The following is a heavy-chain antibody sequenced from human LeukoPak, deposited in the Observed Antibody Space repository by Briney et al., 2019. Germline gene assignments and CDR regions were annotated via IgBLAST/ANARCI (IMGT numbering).Heavy chain of an antibody. CDR1: GFTFSSYA. Sequence: SLRLSCAASGFTFSSYAMHWVRQAPGKGLEWVAVISYDGSNKYYADSVKGRFTISRDNSKNTLYLQMNSLRAEDTAVYYCARDTPLEMATIQGAFDIWGQGTMVTVSS. CDR2: ISYDGSNK. D-gene: IGHD5-12*01. J-gene: IGHJ3*02. CDR3: ARDTPLEMATIQGAFDI. V-gene: IGHV3-30-3*01.